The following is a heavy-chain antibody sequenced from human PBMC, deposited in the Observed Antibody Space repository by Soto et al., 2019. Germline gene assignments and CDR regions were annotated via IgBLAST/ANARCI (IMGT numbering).Heavy chain of an antibody. CDR1: GFTFSSYA. J-gene: IGHJ4*02. CDR2: ISYDGSNK. D-gene: IGHD2-15*01. CDR3: ARDVSCSGGRRYAGGRSFDY. Sequence: QVQLVESGGGVVQPGRSLRLSCAASGFTFSSYAMHWVRQAPGKGLQWVAVISYDGSNKYYADSVKGRFTISRDNSKNTLYLQLNSLGAEDTAVYYCARDVSCSGGRRYAGGRSFDYSGQGTLVTVSS. V-gene: IGHV3-30-3*01.